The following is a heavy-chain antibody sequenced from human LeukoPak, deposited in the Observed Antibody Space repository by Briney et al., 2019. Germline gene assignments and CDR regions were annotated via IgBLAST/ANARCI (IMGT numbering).Heavy chain of an antibody. CDR2: INHSGST. Sequence: TTSETLSLTCAVYGGSFSGYYWSWIRQPPGKGLEWIGEINHSGSTNYNPSLKSRVTTSVDTSKNQFSLKLRSVTAADTAVYYCARLKSRLAPFDIWGQGTMVTVSS. D-gene: IGHD3-9*01. CDR3: ARLKSRLAPFDI. V-gene: IGHV4-34*01. J-gene: IGHJ3*02. CDR1: GGSFSGYY.